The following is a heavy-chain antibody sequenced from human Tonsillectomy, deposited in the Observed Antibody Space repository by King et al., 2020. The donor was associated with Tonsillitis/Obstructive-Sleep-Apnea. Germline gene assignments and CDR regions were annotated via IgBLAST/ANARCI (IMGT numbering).Heavy chain of an antibody. D-gene: IGHD4-17*01. CDR1: GFSLSTSGVG. J-gene: IGHJ4*02. Sequence: FTLKESGPTLVKPTQTLTLTCTFSGFSLSTSGVGVGWIRLPPGKALEWLALIYWDDDKRYSPSLKSRLTIPKDTSKNQVVLTMTNMDPVDTATYYCAHRRPDYGDYNLFDYWGQGTLVTVSS. V-gene: IGHV2-5*02. CDR2: IYWDDDK. CDR3: AHRRPDYGDYNLFDY.